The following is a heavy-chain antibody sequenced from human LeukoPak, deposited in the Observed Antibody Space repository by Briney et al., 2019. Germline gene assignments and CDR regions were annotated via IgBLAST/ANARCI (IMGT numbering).Heavy chain of an antibody. CDR3: ASMYRSSSGGYWFDY. V-gene: IGHV1-2*02. CDR2: INPNSGGT. Sequence: GASVKVSCKASEYTFTGYYMHWVRQAPGQGLEWMGWINPNSGGTNYAQKFQGRVTMTRDTSISTAYMELSRLRSDDTVVYYCASMYRSSSGGYWFDYWGQGTLVTVSS. D-gene: IGHD6-6*01. J-gene: IGHJ4*02. CDR1: EYTFTGYY.